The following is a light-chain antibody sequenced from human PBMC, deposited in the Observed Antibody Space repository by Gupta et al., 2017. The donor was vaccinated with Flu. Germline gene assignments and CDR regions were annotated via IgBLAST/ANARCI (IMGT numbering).Light chain of an antibody. CDR3: SSYTSSITYV. CDR1: SSDVGGYNY. Sequence: TISCTGTSSDVGGYNYVSWYQQHPGKAPKLIIYEVSNRPSGISSRFSGSKSDNTASLTISGLQTEDEADYYCSSYTSSITYVFGIGTTVTVL. V-gene: IGLV2-14*01. CDR2: EVS. J-gene: IGLJ1*01.